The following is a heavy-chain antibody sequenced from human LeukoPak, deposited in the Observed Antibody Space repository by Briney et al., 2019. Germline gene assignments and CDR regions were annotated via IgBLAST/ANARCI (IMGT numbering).Heavy chain of an antibody. D-gene: IGHD3-22*01. Sequence: ASVKVSCKVSGYTLTELSMHWVRQAPGKGLEWMGGFDPEDGETIYAQKFQGRVTMTEDTSTDTAYMELSSLRSEDTAVYYCATQNYYGSSGYYYVVFDYWGQGTLVTVSS. V-gene: IGHV1-24*01. J-gene: IGHJ4*02. CDR2: FDPEDGET. CDR1: GYTLTELS. CDR3: ATQNYYGSSGYYYVVFDY.